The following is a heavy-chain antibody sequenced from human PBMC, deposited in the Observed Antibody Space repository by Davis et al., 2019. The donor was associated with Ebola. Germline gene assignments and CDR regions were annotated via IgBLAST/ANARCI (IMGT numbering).Heavy chain of an antibody. CDR3: AKYSSRSPRGY. CDR1: GFTVSSNY. CDR2: IYSGGST. J-gene: IGHJ4*02. Sequence: GGSLRLSCAASGFTVSSNYMSCVRQAPGKWLEWVSVIYSGGSTYYADSVKGRFTISRDNSKNTLYLQMNSLRAEDTAVYYCAKYSSRSPRGYWGQGTLVTVSS. D-gene: IGHD6-13*01. V-gene: IGHV3-66*01.